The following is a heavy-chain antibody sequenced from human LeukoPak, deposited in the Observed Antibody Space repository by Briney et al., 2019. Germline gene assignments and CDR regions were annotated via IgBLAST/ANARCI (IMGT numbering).Heavy chain of an antibody. J-gene: IGHJ4*02. V-gene: IGHV3-7*01. CDR1: GFTFSSYW. CDR2: IKQDGSEK. Sequence: GGSLRLSCAASGFTFSSYWMSWVRQASGKGLEWVANIKQDGSEKYYVDSVKGRFTISRDNAKNSLYLQMNSLRAEDTAVYYCARELRYFDWLSDYWGQGTLVTVSS. CDR3: ARELRYFDWLSDY. D-gene: IGHD3-9*01.